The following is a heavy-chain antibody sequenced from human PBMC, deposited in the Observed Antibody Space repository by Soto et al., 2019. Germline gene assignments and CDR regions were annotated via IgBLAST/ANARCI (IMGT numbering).Heavy chain of an antibody. CDR3: ASVLWFGELFDDAFDI. Sequence: QVQLQESGPGLVKPSETLSLTCTVSGGSISSYYWSWIRQPPGKGLEWSGYIYYSGSTNYNPSLKSRVTRSVDTAKNQCALKLSSVTAADTAVYYCASVLWFGELFDDAFDIWGQGTMVTVSS. CDR1: GGSISSYY. D-gene: IGHD3-10*01. J-gene: IGHJ3*02. V-gene: IGHV4-59*01. CDR2: IYYSGST.